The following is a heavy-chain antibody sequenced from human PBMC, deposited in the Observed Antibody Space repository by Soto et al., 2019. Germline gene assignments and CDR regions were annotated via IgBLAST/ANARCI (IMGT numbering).Heavy chain of an antibody. D-gene: IGHD1-20*01. Sequence: ESGGGVVQPGRSLRLSCAASGFSVSTYAMHWVRQAPGKGLEWVTFMSSDGNTIYYPDSVKGRFTISRDTSKDTMYLQMNSLRPEDTAVYYCAKNYVASGYWYNAFDSWGQGTLVTVSS. CDR2: MSSDGNTI. CDR1: GFSVSTYA. CDR3: AKNYVASGYWYNAFDS. J-gene: IGHJ4*02. V-gene: IGHV3-30*18.